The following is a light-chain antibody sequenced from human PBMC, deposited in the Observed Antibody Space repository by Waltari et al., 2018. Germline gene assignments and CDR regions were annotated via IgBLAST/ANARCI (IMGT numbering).Light chain of an antibody. V-gene: IGLV2-14*03. CDR1: SSDIGAYNA. Sequence: QSALTQPASVSGSPGQSITTSCTGTSSDIGAYNAVSWYQQHPGKAPKVVIYDVHNRPSGVSNRFSGSMSGNTASLTISGLQTEDEADYYCSSKTTRDTRLFGGGTKLTVL. J-gene: IGLJ3*02. CDR2: DVH. CDR3: SSKTTRDTRL.